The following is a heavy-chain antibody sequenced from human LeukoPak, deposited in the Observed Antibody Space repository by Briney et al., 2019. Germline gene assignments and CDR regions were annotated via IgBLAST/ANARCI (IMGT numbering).Heavy chain of an antibody. CDR3: AIWTSGNS. V-gene: IGHV3-7*01. D-gene: IGHD1-1*01. CDR1: GFAFTRSW. Sequence: PGGSLRLSCTASGFAFTRSWMTWVGQAPGKGLKWVANMDPSGSQQRNVDSVKGRFTISKDNPGTSLYLDMNSLRAEDTAIYYCAIWTSGNSWGQGTLVTVSS. J-gene: IGHJ4*02. CDR2: MDPSGSQQ.